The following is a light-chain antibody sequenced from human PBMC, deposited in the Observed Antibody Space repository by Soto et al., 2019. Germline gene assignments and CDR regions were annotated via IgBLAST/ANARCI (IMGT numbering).Light chain of an antibody. CDR3: SSYTPTSTYV. V-gene: IGLV2-14*01. J-gene: IGLJ1*01. Sequence: QSALTQPASVSGSPGQSITISCTGTSSDVGGYNYVSWYQQHPGRAPKLIIYDVSNRPSGVSNRFSGSKSANTASLTISGLQAEDEADYYCSSYTPTSTYVFGTGTKLTVL. CDR1: SSDVGGYNY. CDR2: DVS.